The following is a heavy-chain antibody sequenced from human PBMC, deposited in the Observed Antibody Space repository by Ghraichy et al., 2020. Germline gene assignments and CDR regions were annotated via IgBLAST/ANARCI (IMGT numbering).Heavy chain of an antibody. CDR2: ISGGGGST. D-gene: IGHD6-13*01. J-gene: IGHJ5*02. Sequence: GGSLRLSCAASGFTFSSYAMSWVRQAPGKGLEWVSAISGGGGSTYYADSVKGRFTISRDNSKNTLYLQLNSLRAEDTAVYYCTKARSSSIWYWANWFDPWGQGTLVTVSS. CDR1: GFTFSSYA. V-gene: IGHV3-23*01. CDR3: TKARSSSIWYWANWFDP.